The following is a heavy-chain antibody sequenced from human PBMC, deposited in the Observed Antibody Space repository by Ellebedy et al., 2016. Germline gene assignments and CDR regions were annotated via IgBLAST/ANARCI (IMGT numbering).Heavy chain of an antibody. J-gene: IGHJ4*02. D-gene: IGHD6-19*01. CDR1: GGSFSGYY. CDR2: INHSGST. CDR3: ARHGKVAGTAYFDY. Sequence: SETLSLXXAVYGGSFSGYYWSWIRQPPGKGLEWIGEINHSGSTNYNPSLKSRVTISVDRSKNQFSLKLSSVTAADTAVYYCARHGKVAGTAYFDYWGQGTLVTVSS. V-gene: IGHV4-34*01.